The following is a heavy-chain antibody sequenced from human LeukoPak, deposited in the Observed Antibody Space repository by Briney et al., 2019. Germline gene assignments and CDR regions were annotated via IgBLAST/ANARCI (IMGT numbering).Heavy chain of an antibody. CDR2: IYYSGST. D-gene: IGHD1-1*01. CDR1: GGSISTYY. J-gene: IGHJ3*02. CDR3: TRRVATTGIYAFDI. Sequence: SETLSLTCTMSGGSISGGSISTYYWTWIRQPPGKGLEWIGYIYYSGSTNYNPSLKSRVTISLDTSKNQFSLKLNSVTAADTAVYYCTRRVATTGIYAFDIWGQGTMVTVSS. V-gene: IGHV4-59*01.